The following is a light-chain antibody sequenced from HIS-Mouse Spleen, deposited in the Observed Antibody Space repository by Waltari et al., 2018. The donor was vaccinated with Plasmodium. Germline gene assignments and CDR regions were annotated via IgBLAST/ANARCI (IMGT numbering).Light chain of an antibody. CDR3: QQYGSSPYT. J-gene: IGKJ2*01. CDR1: QSVSSSY. Sequence: IVLTQSPGTLSLSPGERATLSCRPSQSVSSSYLAWYQQKLGQAPRLLLYGASSRATGIPDRFSGSGSETDFTLTISRLEPEDFAVYYCQQYGSSPYTFGQGTKLEIK. CDR2: GAS. V-gene: IGKV3-20*01.